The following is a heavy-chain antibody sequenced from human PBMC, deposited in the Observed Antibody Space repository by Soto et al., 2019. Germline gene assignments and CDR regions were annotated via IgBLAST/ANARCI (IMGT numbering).Heavy chain of an antibody. CDR3: ARKSSSSSWFDP. CDR2: INPYDGST. Sequence: ASVKVSCKASGYIFTDYYMHWVRQAPGQELGWMGRINPYDGSTNYAQKLQGRVTMTTDTSTRTAYMELSSLRSDDTAVYYCARKSSSSSWFDPWGEGTLVPVSS. CDR1: GYIFTDYY. J-gene: IGHJ5*02. V-gene: IGHV1-2*06. D-gene: IGHD6-6*01.